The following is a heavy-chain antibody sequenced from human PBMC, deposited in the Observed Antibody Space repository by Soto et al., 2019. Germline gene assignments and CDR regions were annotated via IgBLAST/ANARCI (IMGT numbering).Heavy chain of an antibody. CDR3: TRGGVVTGFAY. Sequence: EVQLVESGGGLVQPGGSLRLSCAASGFTFSDHYMDWVRQAPGKGLEWVDRTRNKANSYTTEYAASGKGRFTSSRDDLENSSDLHMTSLKTEATAVYYCTRGGVVTGFAYWGEGALVTVSS. CDR2: TRNKANSYTT. D-gene: IGHD2-8*01. J-gene: IGHJ4*02. V-gene: IGHV3-72*01. CDR1: GFTFSDHY.